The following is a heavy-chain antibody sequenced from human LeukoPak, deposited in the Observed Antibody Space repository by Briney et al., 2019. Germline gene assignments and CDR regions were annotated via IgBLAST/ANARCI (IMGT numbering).Heavy chain of an antibody. V-gene: IGHV4-34*01. CDR3: ARPGGSTYYYYYMDV. CDR2: INHSGST. CDR1: GGSFSGYY. J-gene: IGHJ6*03. D-gene: IGHD5-12*01. Sequence: PSETLSLTCAVYGGSFSGYYWSWIRQPPGKGLEWIGEINHSGSTNYNPSLKSRVTISVDTSKNQFSLKLSSVTAADTAVYYCARPGGSTYYYYYMDVWGKGPTVTVSS.